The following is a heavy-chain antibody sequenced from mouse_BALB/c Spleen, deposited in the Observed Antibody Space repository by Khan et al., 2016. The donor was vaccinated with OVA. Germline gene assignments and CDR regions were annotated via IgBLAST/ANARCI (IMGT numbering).Heavy chain of an antibody. CDR3: ERKDYYDYDPFPY. CDR1: GYSITSEYT. Sequence: EVQLQESGPGLVKPSQSLSLTCTVTGYSITSEYTWNWIRQFPGNKLEWMGFISYSGNTRYNPSLKSRISITRGTSKNQFFLQLNSVTSEDTATYYCERKDYYDYDPFPYWGQGTLVTVS. D-gene: IGHD2-4*01. V-gene: IGHV3-2*02. CDR2: ISYSGNT. J-gene: IGHJ3*01.